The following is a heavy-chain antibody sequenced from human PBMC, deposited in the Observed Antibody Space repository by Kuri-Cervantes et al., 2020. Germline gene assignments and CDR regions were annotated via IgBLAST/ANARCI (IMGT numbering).Heavy chain of an antibody. CDR3: AHGQYYYGSGSYYLGPWFDP. J-gene: IGHJ5*02. Sequence: LRLSCTVSGGSVSSGSYYWSWIRQPPGKALEWLALIYWDDDKRYSPSLKSRLTITKDTSKNQVVLTMTNMDPVDTATYYCAHGQYYYGSGSYYLGPWFDPWGQGTLVTVSS. D-gene: IGHD3-10*01. CDR2: IYWDDDK. V-gene: IGHV2-5*08. CDR1: GGSVSSGSYY.